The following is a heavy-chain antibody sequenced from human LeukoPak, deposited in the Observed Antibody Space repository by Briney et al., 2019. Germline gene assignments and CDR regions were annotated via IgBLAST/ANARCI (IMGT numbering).Heavy chain of an antibody. D-gene: IGHD2-15*01. CDR2: INSDGSTT. CDR1: GFTFSSYW. J-gene: IGHJ5*01. CDR3: ATRPRSKGPNWFDS. Sequence: GGSLRLSCAASGFTFSSYWMHWVRQVLGKGLVWVSRINSDGSTTDYADSVKGRFTISRDNAKNTLYLQMNSLRAEDTAVYYCATRPRSKGPNWFDSWGQGILVTVSS. V-gene: IGHV3-74*01.